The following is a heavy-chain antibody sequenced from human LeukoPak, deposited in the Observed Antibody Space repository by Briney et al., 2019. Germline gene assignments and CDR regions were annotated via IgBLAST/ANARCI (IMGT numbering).Heavy chain of an antibody. CDR1: TSTLSAYG. CDR3: ARDFPRDNDAFDI. CDR2: ISSSSTYI. Sequence: PGGSLRLSCTASTSTLSAYGVSWVRQAPGKGLEWVSSISSSSTYIYYADSLKGRFTISRDNAKNSLYLQMNSLRAEDTAVYYCARDFPRDNDAFDIWGQGTMVTVSS. V-gene: IGHV3-21*01. J-gene: IGHJ3*02.